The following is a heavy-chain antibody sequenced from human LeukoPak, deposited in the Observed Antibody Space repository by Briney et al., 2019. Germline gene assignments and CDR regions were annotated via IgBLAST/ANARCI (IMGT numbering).Heavy chain of an antibody. CDR1: GFTFTNYA. D-gene: IGHD3-22*01. V-gene: IGHV3-23*01. Sequence: GGSLRLSCAASGFTFTNYAMSWVRQAPGKGLEWVSAIGGSGGGTYYAGSVKGRFTISRDNSKNTLYLQMAGLRAEDTAIYYCAKTPETHYYDFSGYYYYFDYWGQGTLVTVSS. CDR3: AKTPETHYYDFSGYYYYFDY. J-gene: IGHJ4*02. CDR2: IGGSGGGT.